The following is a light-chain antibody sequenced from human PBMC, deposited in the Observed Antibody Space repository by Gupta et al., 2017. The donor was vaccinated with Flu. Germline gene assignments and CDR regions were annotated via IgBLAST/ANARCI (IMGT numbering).Light chain of an antibody. CDR3: SSYTSSSTWV. CDR1: SSDFGGYNY. J-gene: IGLJ3*02. CDR2: EVS. V-gene: IGLV2-14*01. Sequence: QSALTQPASVSGSPGRSITISCTGTSSDFGGYNYVSWYQPHPGKAPKLMIYEVSNRPSGVSNRFSGSKSGNTASLTISGLQAEDEADYYCSSYTSSSTWVFGGGTKLTVL.